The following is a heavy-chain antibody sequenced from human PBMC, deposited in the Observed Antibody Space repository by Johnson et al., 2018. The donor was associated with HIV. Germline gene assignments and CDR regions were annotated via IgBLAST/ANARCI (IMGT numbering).Heavy chain of an antibody. CDR2: ISSSGSTI. V-gene: IGHV3-11*04. CDR1: GFTFSDYY. D-gene: IGHD7-27*01. J-gene: IGHJ3*02. CDR3: ASETGESGAFDI. Sequence: VQLVESGGGVVQPGRSLRLSCAASGFTFSDYYMSWIRQAPGKGLEWVSYISSSGSTIYYADSVKGRFTISRDNAKNSLSLQVSSLPTEDTAVYYCASETGESGAFDIWGQGTMVTVSS.